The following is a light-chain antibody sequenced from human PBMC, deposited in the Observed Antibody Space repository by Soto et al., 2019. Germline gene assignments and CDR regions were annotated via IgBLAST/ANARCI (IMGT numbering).Light chain of an antibody. Sequence: EILLTQSPGTLSLSPGERATLSCRASQSFSGHLAWYQQKPGQAPRLLIYDASKRATGIPARFSGSGFGTDYTLTISSIEPEDFAVYYCQQRSKWRTFGQGTKVDIK. J-gene: IGKJ1*01. V-gene: IGKV3-11*01. CDR2: DAS. CDR1: QSFSGH. CDR3: QQRSKWRT.